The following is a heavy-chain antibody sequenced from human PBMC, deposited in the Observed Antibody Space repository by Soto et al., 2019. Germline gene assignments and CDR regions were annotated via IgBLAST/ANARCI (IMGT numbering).Heavy chain of an antibody. D-gene: IGHD4-17*01. J-gene: IGHJ6*02. CDR2: IYYSGST. CDR1: GGSISSYY. V-gene: IGHV4-59*01. Sequence: SETLSLTCTVSGGSISSYYWSWIRQPPGKGLEWIGYIYYSGSTNYNPSLKSRVTISVDTSKNQFSLKLSSVTAADTAVYYCARLTTVTTGGYYYYYGLDVWGQGTTVTLSS. CDR3: ARLTTVTTGGYYYYYGLDV.